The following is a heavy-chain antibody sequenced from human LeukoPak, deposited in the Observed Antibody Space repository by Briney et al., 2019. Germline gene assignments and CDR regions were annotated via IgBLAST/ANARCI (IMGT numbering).Heavy chain of an antibody. CDR3: ASDSGYALGAYYYYYYMDV. J-gene: IGHJ6*03. Sequence: GASVKVSCKASGYTFTSYGISWVRQAPGQGLEWMGWINPNSGGTNYAQKFQGRVTMTRDTSISTAYMELSRLRSDDTAVYYCASDSGYALGAYYYYYYMDVWGKGTTVTISS. V-gene: IGHV1-2*02. CDR1: GYTFTSYG. D-gene: IGHD5-12*01. CDR2: INPNSGGT.